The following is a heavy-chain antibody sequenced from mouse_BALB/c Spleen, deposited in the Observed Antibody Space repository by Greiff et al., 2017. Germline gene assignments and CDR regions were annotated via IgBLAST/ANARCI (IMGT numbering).Heavy chain of an antibody. D-gene: IGHD2-13*01. V-gene: IGHV5-6-3*01. CDR2: INSNGGST. Sequence: VQGVESGGGLVQPGGSLKLSCAASGFTFSSYGMSWVRQTPDKRLELVATINSNGGSTYYPDSVKGRFTISRDNAKNTLYLQMSSLKSEDTAMYYCARGGGDYPLFDYWGQGTTLTVSS. CDR1: GFTFSSYG. J-gene: IGHJ2*01. CDR3: ARGGGDYPLFDY.